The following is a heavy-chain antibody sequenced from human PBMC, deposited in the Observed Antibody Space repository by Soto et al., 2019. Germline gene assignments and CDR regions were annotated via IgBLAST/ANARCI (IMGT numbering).Heavy chain of an antibody. J-gene: IGHJ4*02. D-gene: IGHD3-16*01. CDR3: ARDVDSADYGY. CDR2: IIPMFPTT. Sequence: QVQLVQSGAEVKRPGSSVKVSYKASEDTFGRNAIHWVRQAPGQGLEWMGGIIPMFPTTSYARKFRDRLTINADKSTSTAHMEMTSLRSEDTAVYYCARDVDSADYGYWGQGTLVTVSS. V-gene: IGHV1-69*06. CDR1: EDTFGRNA.